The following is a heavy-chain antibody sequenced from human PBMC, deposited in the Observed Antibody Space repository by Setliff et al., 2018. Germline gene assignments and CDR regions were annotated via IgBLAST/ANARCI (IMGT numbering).Heavy chain of an antibody. V-gene: IGHV1-18*01. CDR1: GYTFTDFG. D-gene: IGHD2-2*01. CDR3: ARLVRYCTATSCQRTSGDDL. CDR2: ISPYTGNI. J-gene: IGHJ4*02. Sequence: ASVKVSCKASGYTFTDFGINWVRQAPGQGLEWMGWISPYTGNIYSAQRFQGRVTLTTDASTSTAYLEVRSLTSDDTAIYYCARLVRYCTATSCQRTSGDDLWGQGTLVTVSS.